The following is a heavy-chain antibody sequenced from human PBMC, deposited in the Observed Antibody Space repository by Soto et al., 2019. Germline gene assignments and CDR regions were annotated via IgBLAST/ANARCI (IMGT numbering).Heavy chain of an antibody. CDR1: GYTFTSYY. D-gene: IGHD2-8*01. Sequence: GASVKLSCKASGYTFTSYYMHWVRQAPGQGLEWMGIINPSGGSTSYAQKFQGRVTMTRDTSTSTVYMELSSLRSEDTAVYYCARDCTAGPRSNYYYYGMDVWGQGTTVTVSS. CDR3: ARDCTAGPRSNYYYYGMDV. V-gene: IGHV1-46*01. J-gene: IGHJ6*02. CDR2: INPSGGST.